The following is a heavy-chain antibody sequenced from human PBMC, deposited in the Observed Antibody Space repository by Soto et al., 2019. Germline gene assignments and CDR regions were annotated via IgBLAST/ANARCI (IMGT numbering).Heavy chain of an antibody. CDR2: INAGNGNT. V-gene: IGHV1-3*01. D-gene: IGHD2-15*01. CDR3: ARAPGYCSGGSCYSRVEYFQH. Sequence: ASVKVSCKASGYTFTSYAMHWVRQAPGQRLEWMGWINAGNGNTKYSQKFQGRVTITRDTPASTAYMELSSLRSEDTAVYYCARAPGYCSGGSCYSRVEYFQHWGQGTLVTVSS. J-gene: IGHJ1*01. CDR1: GYTFTSYA.